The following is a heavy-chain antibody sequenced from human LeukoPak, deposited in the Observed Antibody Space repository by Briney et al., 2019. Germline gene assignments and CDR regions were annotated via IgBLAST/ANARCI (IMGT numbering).Heavy chain of an antibody. Sequence: ASVKVSCKASGYTFTSYGISWVRQAPGQGLEWMGWISAYNGNTNYAQKLQGRVTMTTDTSTSTAYMELRSLRSDATAVYYCARDGVAAMVPYYYGMDVWGQGTTVTVSS. D-gene: IGHD5-18*01. CDR2: ISAYNGNT. V-gene: IGHV1-18*01. J-gene: IGHJ6*02. CDR3: ARDGVAAMVPYYYGMDV. CDR1: GYTFTSYG.